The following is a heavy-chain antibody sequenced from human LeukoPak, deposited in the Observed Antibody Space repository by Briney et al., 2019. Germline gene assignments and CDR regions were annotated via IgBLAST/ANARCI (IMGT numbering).Heavy chain of an antibody. D-gene: IGHD6-19*01. CDR3: AKDDGYSSGWSIDY. CDR1: GFTFSNYG. V-gene: IGHV3-30*02. J-gene: IGHJ4*02. Sequence: GGSLRLSCAASGFTFSNYGMHWVRQAPGKGLEWVAFIRYDGSNRYYADSVKGRFTISRDNSKNTLYLQMNSLRTEDTAVYYCAKDDGYSSGWSIDYWGQGTLVTVSS. CDR2: IRYDGSNR.